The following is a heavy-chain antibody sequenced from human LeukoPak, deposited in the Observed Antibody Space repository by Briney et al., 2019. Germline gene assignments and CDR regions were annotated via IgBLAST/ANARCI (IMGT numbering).Heavy chain of an antibody. CDR3: ARGEDIVVVPAAMGGAFDI. D-gene: IGHD2-2*01. CDR2: IYYSGST. V-gene: IGHV4-59*01. J-gene: IGHJ3*02. Sequence: SETLSLTCTVSGGSISSYYWSWIRQPPGKGLEWIGYIYYSGSTNYNPSLKSRVTISVDTSKNQFSLKLSSVTAADTAVYYCARGEDIVVVPAAMGGAFDIWGQGTMVTVSS. CDR1: GGSISSYY.